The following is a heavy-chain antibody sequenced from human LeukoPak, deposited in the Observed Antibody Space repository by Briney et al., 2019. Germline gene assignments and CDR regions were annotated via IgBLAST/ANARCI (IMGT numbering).Heavy chain of an antibody. CDR2: IYHSGST. V-gene: IGHV4-38-2*01. J-gene: IGHJ6*03. D-gene: IGHD3-22*01. CDR3: ARLYYDSSGYLNYYYYYYYYMDV. Sequence: SETLSLTCAVSGYSISSGYYWGWNRQPPGKGLEWIGSIYHSGSTYYNPSLKSRVTISVDTSKNQFSLKLSSVTAADTAVYYCARLYYDSSGYLNYYYYYYYYMDVWGKGTTVTVSS. CDR1: GYSISSGYY.